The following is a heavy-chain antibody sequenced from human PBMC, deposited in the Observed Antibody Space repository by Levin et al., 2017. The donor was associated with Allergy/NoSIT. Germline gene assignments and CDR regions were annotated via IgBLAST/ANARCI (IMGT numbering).Heavy chain of an antibody. CDR1: GGTFSSYA. CDR3: ARRQRGYSGYDGNWYFDL. D-gene: IGHD5-12*01. V-gene: IGHV1-69*01. J-gene: IGHJ2*01. Sequence: KISWKASGGTFSSYAISWVRQAPGQGLEWMGGNIPIFGTANYAQKFQGRVTITADESTSTAYMELSSLGSEDTAVYYCARRQRGYSGYDGNWYFDLWGRGTLVTVSS. CDR2: NIPIFGTA.